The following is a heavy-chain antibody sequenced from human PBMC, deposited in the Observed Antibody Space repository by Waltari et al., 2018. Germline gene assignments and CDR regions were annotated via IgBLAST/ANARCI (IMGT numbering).Heavy chain of an antibody. CDR1: GGSISRSSYH. CDR3: ARTRTTSSYLQYYYYMDV. J-gene: IGHJ6*03. V-gene: IGHV4-39*07. CDR2: IYYSGTT. D-gene: IGHD3-22*01. Sequence: QLQLQESGPRLVKPSETLSLTCSVPGGSISRSSYHWGWNRPSPGKGLEWIGSIYYSGTTYYNPSLKSRVTISVDTFKKQISLRLTSVTAADTAVYYCARTRTTSSYLQYYYYMDVWGRGTTVTISS.